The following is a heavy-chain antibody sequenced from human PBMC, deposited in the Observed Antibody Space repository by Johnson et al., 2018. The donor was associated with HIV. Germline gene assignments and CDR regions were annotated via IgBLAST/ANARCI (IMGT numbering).Heavy chain of an antibody. V-gene: IGHV3-30*02. J-gene: IGHJ3*02. CDR1: GFTFSSYL. CDR2: IRYDGSNK. CDR3: RGDDFWSGPDAFDI. D-gene: IGHD3-3*01. Sequence: QVQLVESGGGVVLPGGSLRLSCAASGFTFSSYLMSWVRQAPGKGLEWVAFIRYDGSNKYYADSVRGRFTISRENAKNSLYLQMNSLRAEDTAVYYCRGDDFWSGPDAFDIWGQGTMVTVPS.